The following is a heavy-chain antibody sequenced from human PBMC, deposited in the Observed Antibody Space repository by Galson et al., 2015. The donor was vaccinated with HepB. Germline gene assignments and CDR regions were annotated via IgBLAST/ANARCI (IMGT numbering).Heavy chain of an antibody. CDR1: GYSFNSYA. J-gene: IGHJ3*01. Sequence: SVKVSCKGSGYSFNSYALHWVRQAPGQRLEWVGWINAGNGNTRSSQKFQGRVTITSDTSASTVYMELSSLRPEDTAIYYCARGDYDILTSYYVASFDVWGQGTMVTVSS. CDR2: INAGNGNT. D-gene: IGHD3-9*01. CDR3: ARGDYDILTSYYVASFDV. V-gene: IGHV1-3*01.